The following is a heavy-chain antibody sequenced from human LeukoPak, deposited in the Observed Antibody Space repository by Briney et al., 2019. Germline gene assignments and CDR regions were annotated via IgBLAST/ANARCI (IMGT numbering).Heavy chain of an antibody. J-gene: IGHJ6*02. V-gene: IGHV1-69*05. CDR1: GGTFSSYA. CDR3: ARDLYIGWAVAARYGMDV. Sequence: ASVKVSCKASGGTFSSYAISWVRQAPGQGLEWMGGIIPIFGTANYAQKFQGRVTITTDESTSTAYMELSSLRSEDTAVHYCARDLYIGWAVAARYGMDVWGQGTTVTVSS. D-gene: IGHD6-19*01. CDR2: IIPIFGTA.